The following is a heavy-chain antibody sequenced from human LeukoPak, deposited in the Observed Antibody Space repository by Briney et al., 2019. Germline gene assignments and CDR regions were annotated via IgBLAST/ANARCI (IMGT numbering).Heavy chain of an antibody. CDR2: ISAYNGNT. V-gene: IGHV1-18*01. CDR3: ARVPHYYDSSGYIDY. Sequence: ASVKVSCKASGYTFTSYGISWVRQAPGQGLEWMGWISAYNGNTNYAQKLQGRVTMTTDTSTSTAYMELRSLGSDDTAVYYCARVPHYYDSSGYIDYWGQGTLVTVSS. CDR1: GYTFTSYG. D-gene: IGHD3-22*01. J-gene: IGHJ4*02.